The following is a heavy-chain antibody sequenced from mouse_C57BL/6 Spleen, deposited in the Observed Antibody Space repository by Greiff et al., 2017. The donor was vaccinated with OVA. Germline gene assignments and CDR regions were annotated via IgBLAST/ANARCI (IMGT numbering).Heavy chain of an antibody. D-gene: IGHD2-3*01. V-gene: IGHV1-78*01. Sequence: QVQLQQSDAELVKPGASVKISCKVSGYTFTDHTIHWMKQRPEQGLEWIGYIYPRDGSTKYNEKFKGKATLTADKSSSTAYMQLNSLTSEDTAVYFCARESLLIYDGYHGGYFDVWGTGTTVTVSS. J-gene: IGHJ1*03. CDR2: IYPRDGST. CDR3: ARESLLIYDGYHGGYFDV. CDR1: GYTFTDHT.